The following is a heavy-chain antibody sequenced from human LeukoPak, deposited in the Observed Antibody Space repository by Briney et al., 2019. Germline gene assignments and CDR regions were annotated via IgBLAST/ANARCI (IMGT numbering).Heavy chain of an antibody. J-gene: IGHJ4*02. Sequence: SETLSLTCTVSGGSIRSYYWSWSRQPPGKGLEWIGFIYYSGDTYYNPSLKSRVTISVDTSKNQFSLKLSSVTAANTAVYYCARARPGNDGGNFDYWGQGTLVTVSS. V-gene: IGHV4-59*01. CDR3: ARARPGNDGGNFDY. D-gene: IGHD1-1*01. CDR2: IYYSGDT. CDR1: GGSIRSYY.